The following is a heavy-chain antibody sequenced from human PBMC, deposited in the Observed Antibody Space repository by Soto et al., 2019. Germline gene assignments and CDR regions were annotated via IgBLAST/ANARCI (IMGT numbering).Heavy chain of an antibody. D-gene: IGHD3-22*01. CDR1: DGSINSGGYY. V-gene: IGHV4-31*03. J-gene: IGHJ4*02. CDR2: IYYSGST. Sequence: QVQLQESGPGLVKPSQTLSLTCTVSDGSINSGGYYWSWIRQHPGKGLEWIGNIYYSGSTYCNPFLKSRLTISLDRTKEQFSLKLSTVTAADTAVYYCATHQYYDRSGPFDYWGQGTLVTVSS. CDR3: ATHQYYDRSGPFDY.